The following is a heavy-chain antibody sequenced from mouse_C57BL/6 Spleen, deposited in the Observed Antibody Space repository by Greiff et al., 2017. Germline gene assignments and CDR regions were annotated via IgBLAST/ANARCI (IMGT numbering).Heavy chain of an antibody. Sequence: QVQLQQPGAELVRPGTSVKLSCKASGYTFTSYWMHWVKQRPGQGLEWIGVIDPSDSYTNYNQKFKGKATLTVDTSSSTAYMQLSSLTSEDSAVYYCARRNDYDDAMDYWGQGTSVTVSS. D-gene: IGHD2-4*01. CDR3: ARRNDYDDAMDY. V-gene: IGHV1-59*01. CDR1: GYTFTSYW. CDR2: IDPSDSYT. J-gene: IGHJ4*01.